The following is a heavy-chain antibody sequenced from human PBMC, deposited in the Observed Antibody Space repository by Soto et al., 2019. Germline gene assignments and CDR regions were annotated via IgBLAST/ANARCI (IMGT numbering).Heavy chain of an antibody. CDR1: GGYISSSNYY. D-gene: IGHD3-22*01. J-gene: IGHJ5*02. V-gene: IGHV4-39*01. CDR3: ARPIEGGSSGYYH. Sequence: QLQLHESGPGLVKPSETLSLTCTVSGGYISSSNYYWAWIRQPPGKGLEWIGSFYYTGSTYYNPSLKSRVTISVDTSKNQFSLKLSSLTASDTAAYYCARPIEGGSSGYYHWGQGTLVTVSS. CDR2: FYYTGST.